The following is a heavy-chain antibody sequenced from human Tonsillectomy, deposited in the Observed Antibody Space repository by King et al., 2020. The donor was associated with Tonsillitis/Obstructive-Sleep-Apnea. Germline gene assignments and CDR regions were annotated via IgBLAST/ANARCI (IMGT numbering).Heavy chain of an antibody. Sequence: VQLVESGGGLVQPGGSLRLSCAASGFTFSSYWMSWVRQAPGKGLEWVANIKQDGSEKYYVDSVKGRFTISRDNAKNSLYLQMNSLRAEDTAVYYCARFNVPAAALPYYYYYMDVWGKGPTVTVSS. CDR2: IKQDGSEK. CDR1: GFTFSSYW. V-gene: IGHV3-7*01. J-gene: IGHJ6*03. CDR3: ARFNVPAAALPYYYYYMDV. D-gene: IGHD2-2*01.